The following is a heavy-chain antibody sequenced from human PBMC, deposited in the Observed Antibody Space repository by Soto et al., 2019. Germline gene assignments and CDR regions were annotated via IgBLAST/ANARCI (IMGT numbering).Heavy chain of an antibody. CDR2: IYTTGST. J-gene: IGHJ3*01. CDR3: AREGGFFYSSGSGVPHLHALAA. D-gene: IGHD6-19*01. V-gene: IGHV4-4*07. Sequence: ETRSDTWTGSGGSTRPYFCIWFRPPAGGGLEWIGRIYTTGSTNYNPSLKSRVTMSLDTSRNQFSLKLSSVTAADTAVYYCAREGGFFYSSGSGVPHLHALAAWRQGNMIT. CDR1: GGSTRPYF.